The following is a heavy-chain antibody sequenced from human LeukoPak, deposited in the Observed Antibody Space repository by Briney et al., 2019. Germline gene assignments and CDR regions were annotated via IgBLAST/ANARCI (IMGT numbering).Heavy chain of an antibody. CDR1: GFTFSSYW. D-gene: IGHD4-17*01. Sequence: GGSLRLSCAASGFTFSSYWMSWVRQAPGKGRDWGANIKQDGSEKYYVDSVKGRFTISRDNAKNSLYLQMNSLRAEDTAVYYCARDRDVYGDYGGNWFDPWGQGTLVTVSS. V-gene: IGHV3-7*03. CDR2: IKQDGSEK. CDR3: ARDRDVYGDYGGNWFDP. J-gene: IGHJ5*02.